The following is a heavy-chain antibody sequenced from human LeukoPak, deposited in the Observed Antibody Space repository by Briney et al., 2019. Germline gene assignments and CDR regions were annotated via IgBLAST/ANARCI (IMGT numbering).Heavy chain of an antibody. D-gene: IGHD6-13*01. V-gene: IGHV4-34*01. CDR2: INHSGST. CDR3: ARGLGSSSWYFYDY. CDR1: GGSFSGYY. J-gene: IGHJ4*02. Sequence: SETLSLTCAVYGGSFSGYYWSWIRQPPGKGLEWIGEINHSGSTNYKPSLKSRVTISVDTSKNQFSLKLSSVTAADTAVYYCARGLGSSSWYFYDYWGQGTLVTVSS.